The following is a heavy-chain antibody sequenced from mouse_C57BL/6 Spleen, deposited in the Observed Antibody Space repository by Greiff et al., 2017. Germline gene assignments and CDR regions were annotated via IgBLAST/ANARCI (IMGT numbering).Heavy chain of an antibody. CDR2: IYPGDGDT. CDR3: AFITTVEGFDY. CDR1: GYAFSSYW. Sequence: VQLQQSGAELVKPGASVKISCKASGYAFSSYWMNWVKQRPGKGLEWIGQIYPGDGDTNYNGKFKGKATLTADKSSITAYMQLSSLTSEDSAVYFCAFITTVEGFDYWGQGTTLTVSS. J-gene: IGHJ2*01. V-gene: IGHV1-80*01. D-gene: IGHD1-1*01.